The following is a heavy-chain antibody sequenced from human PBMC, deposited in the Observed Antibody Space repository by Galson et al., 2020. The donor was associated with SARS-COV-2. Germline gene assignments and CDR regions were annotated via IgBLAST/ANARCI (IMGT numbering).Heavy chain of an antibody. V-gene: IGHV3-23*01. CDR1: GFTFASYA. D-gene: IGHD3-10*01. J-gene: IGHJ5*01. CDR3: AKVDGHRGWNWFDP. Sequence: GESLNISCAASGFTFASYAMSWVRQAPGKGLEWVSAIRGSGGSTYYADSVKGRFTISRDNSKNTLYLQMNSLRAEDTAVYYCAKVDGHRGWNWFDPWGQGTTVTVSS. CDR2: IRGSGGST.